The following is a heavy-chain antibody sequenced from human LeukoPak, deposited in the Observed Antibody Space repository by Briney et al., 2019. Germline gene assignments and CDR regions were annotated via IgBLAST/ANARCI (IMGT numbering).Heavy chain of an antibody. Sequence: LRLSCAASGFTFSTYAMSWVRQAPGKGLEWVAVISYDGSNKYYADSVKGRFTISRDNSKNTLYLQMNSLRAEDTAVYYCAKDLMRLGDYWGQGTLVTVSS. V-gene: IGHV3-30*18. D-gene: IGHD3-22*01. CDR3: AKDLMRLGDY. CDR2: ISYDGSNK. CDR1: GFTFSTYA. J-gene: IGHJ4*02.